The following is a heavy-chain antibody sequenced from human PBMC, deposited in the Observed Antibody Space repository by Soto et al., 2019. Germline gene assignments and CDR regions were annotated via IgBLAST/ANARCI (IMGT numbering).Heavy chain of an antibody. CDR3: AKDGGYCSGGSCYGSFDY. Sequence: GGSLRLSCAASGFTFSSYGMHWVRQAPGKGLEWAAVISYDGSNKYYADSVKGRFTISRDNSKNTLYLQMNSLRAEDTAVYYCAKDGGYCSGGSCYGSFDYWGQGTLVTVSS. D-gene: IGHD2-15*01. J-gene: IGHJ4*02. CDR1: GFTFSSYG. CDR2: ISYDGSNK. V-gene: IGHV3-30*18.